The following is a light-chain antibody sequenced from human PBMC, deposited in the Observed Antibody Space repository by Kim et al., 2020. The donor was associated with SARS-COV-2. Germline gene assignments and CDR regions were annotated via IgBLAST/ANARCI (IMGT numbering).Light chain of an antibody. J-gene: IGKJ1*01. Sequence: IRMTQSPSSFSASTGDRLNITCRASQGISSYLAWYQQKPGKAPKFLIYAASTLQSGVPSRFSGSGSGTDFTLTISCLQSEDCASYYCQQYYSSPWTFGQGTKVDIK. CDR1: QGISSY. CDR2: AAS. V-gene: IGKV1-8*01. CDR3: QQYYSSPWT.